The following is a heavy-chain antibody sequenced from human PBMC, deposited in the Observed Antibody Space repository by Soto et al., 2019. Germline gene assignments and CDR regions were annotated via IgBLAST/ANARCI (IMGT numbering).Heavy chain of an antibody. J-gene: IGHJ4*02. CDR3: ARPYITMVRGVIIPDYYFDY. V-gene: IGHV3-48*02. CDR2: ISSSSSTI. D-gene: IGHD3-10*01. CDR1: GFTFSSHS. Sequence: GWSLRLSCAASGFTFSSHSMNWVRQAPGKGLEWVSYISSSSSTIYYADSVKGRFTISRDNAKNSLYLQMNSLRDEDTAVYYSARPYITMVRGVIIPDYYFDYWGQGNLVTVSS.